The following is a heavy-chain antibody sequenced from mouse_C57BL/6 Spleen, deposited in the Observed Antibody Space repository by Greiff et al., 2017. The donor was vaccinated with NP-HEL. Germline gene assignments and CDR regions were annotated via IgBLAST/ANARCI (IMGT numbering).Heavy chain of an antibody. D-gene: IGHD1-1*01. Sequence: QVQLKQPGAELVKPGASVKVSCKASGYTFTSYWMHWVKQRPGQGLEWIGRIHPSDSDTNYNQKFKGKATLTVDKSSSTAYMQLSSLTSEDSAVYYCAIDPITTVAATGMAYWGQGTLVTVSA. V-gene: IGHV1-74*01. CDR2: IHPSDSDT. CDR1: GYTFTSYW. CDR3: AIDPITTVAATGMAY. J-gene: IGHJ3*01.